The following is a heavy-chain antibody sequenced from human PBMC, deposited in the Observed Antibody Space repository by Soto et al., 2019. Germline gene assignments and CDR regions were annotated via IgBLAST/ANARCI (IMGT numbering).Heavy chain of an antibody. CDR2: IYYSGIT. D-gene: IGHD3-9*01. V-gene: IGHV4-39*01. J-gene: IGHJ4*02. Sequence: SETLSLTCTVSGGSISSSSYYWGWIRQPPGKGLEWIGNIYYSGITYYNPSLKSRVTISVDTSKNQFSLKLSSVTAADTAVYYCARGRYFDWAFDYWGQGTLVTVSS. CDR1: GGSISSSSYY. CDR3: ARGRYFDWAFDY.